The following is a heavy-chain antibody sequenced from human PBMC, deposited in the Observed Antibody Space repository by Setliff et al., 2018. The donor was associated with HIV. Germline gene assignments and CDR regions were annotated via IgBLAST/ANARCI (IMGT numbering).Heavy chain of an antibody. CDR2: VNSDGSST. D-gene: IGHD3-9*01. V-gene: IGHV3-74*01. CDR1: GFTLSSYW. J-gene: IGHJ6*03. Sequence: GGSLRLSCAASGFTLSSYWMHWVRQAPGKGLVWVSRVNSDGSSTNYADSVKGRFTMSRDNAKNTLHLQMNSLRAEDTALYYCARGDQTGYYRTYFYYMDLWGKGTTVTVSS. CDR3: ARGDQTGYYRTYFYYMDL.